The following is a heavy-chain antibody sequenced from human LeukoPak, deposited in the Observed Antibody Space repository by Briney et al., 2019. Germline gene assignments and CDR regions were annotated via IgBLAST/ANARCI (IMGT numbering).Heavy chain of an antibody. CDR2: IIPIFGTA. J-gene: IGHJ4*02. CDR3: AREDHETHYYDSSGYWWYY. CDR1: GGTFSSYA. Sequence: SVKVSCKASGGTFSSYAISCVRQAPGQGLEWMGRIIPIFGTANYAQKFQGRVTITTDESTSTAYMELSSLRSEDTAVYYCAREDHETHYYDSSGYWWYYWGQGTLVTVSS. D-gene: IGHD3-22*01. V-gene: IGHV1-69*05.